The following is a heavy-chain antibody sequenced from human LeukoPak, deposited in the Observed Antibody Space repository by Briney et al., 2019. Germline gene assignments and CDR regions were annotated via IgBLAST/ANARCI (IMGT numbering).Heavy chain of an antibody. CDR1: GFIFSSYA. J-gene: IGHJ5*02. CDR2: ISSSGGST. CDR3: AKDAPFDP. V-gene: IGHV3-23*01. Sequence: GGSLRLSCAASGFIFSSYAMSWVRQAPGKGLEWVSTISSSGGSTNYADSVKGRFTISRENSKNRLHLEINSLRAEDTAIYYCAKDAPFDPWGQGTLVTVSS.